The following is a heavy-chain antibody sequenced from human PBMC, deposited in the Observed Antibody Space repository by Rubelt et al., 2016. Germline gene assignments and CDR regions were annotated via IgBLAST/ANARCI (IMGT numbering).Heavy chain of an antibody. CDR2: INPKTGGT. J-gene: IGHJ4*02. CDR3: ARDYGGNKYYFDL. V-gene: IGHV1-2*06. CDR1: GDTFTGYY. D-gene: IGHD4-23*01. Sequence: GTEVKKPGASVKVSCKASGDTFTGYYMHWVRQAPGQGIDWMGRINPKTGGTDYAQRFQGGVTVTRDTSISTAYMELNRLRSDDTAVYYCARDYGGNKYYFDLWGQGTLVTVSS.